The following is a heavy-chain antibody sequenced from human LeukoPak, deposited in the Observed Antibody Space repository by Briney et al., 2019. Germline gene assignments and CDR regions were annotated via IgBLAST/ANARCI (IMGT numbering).Heavy chain of an antibody. V-gene: IGHV3-23*01. D-gene: IGHD6-13*01. CDR1: GFTFSSYA. CDR3: AKGRDSSTWYLYDH. CDR2: LRGNGDT. Sequence: GGSLRLSCAASGFTFSSYAMSWVREAPARGLEWVSSLRGNGDTFYADSVKGRFTLSRDDSRNTVYLQMNSLRAEDTAVYYCAKGRDSSTWYLYDHWGQGTLVTVSS. J-gene: IGHJ4*02.